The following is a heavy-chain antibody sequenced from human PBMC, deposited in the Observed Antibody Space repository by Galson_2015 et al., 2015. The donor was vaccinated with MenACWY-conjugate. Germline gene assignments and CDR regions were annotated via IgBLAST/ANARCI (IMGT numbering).Heavy chain of an antibody. Sequence: SLRLSCAASGFTFSSYWMSWVRQAPGKGLEWVANIKQDGSEKYYVDSVKGRFTISRDNAKNSLYLQMNSLRAEDTAVYYCARCPYYYDSSVWGNAFDIWGQGTMVTVSS. CDR1: GFTFSSYW. V-gene: IGHV3-7*03. J-gene: IGHJ3*02. CDR3: ARCPYYYDSSVWGNAFDI. CDR2: IKQDGSEK. D-gene: IGHD3-22*01.